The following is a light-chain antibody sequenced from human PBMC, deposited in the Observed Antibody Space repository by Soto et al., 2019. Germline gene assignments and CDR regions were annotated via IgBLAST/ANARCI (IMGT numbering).Light chain of an antibody. CDR3: QQYGSSPIT. CDR2: SAS. Sequence: EIVLTQSPATLSLSPGERATLSCRASQSVSSYLAWYQQRPGQAPRLLIYSASPRATGIPDRFSGSGSGTDFSLNISRLEPDDFAVYYCQQYGSSPITFGQGTRLEIK. CDR1: QSVSSY. V-gene: IGKV3-20*01. J-gene: IGKJ5*01.